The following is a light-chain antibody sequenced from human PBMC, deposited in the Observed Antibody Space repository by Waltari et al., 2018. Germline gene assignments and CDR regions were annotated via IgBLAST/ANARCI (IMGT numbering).Light chain of an antibody. CDR1: ALPNNY. CDR2: EDI. Sequence: SYELTQPPSVSVSPGQTARITCPGDALPNNYAYWYQQKSGQAPVPVIYEDIKRPSGIPERFSGSSSGTTATLTISGAHVEDEADYYCYSTDSSGHDRVFGGGTKLTVL. V-gene: IGLV3-10*01. J-gene: IGLJ3*02. CDR3: YSTDSSGHDRV.